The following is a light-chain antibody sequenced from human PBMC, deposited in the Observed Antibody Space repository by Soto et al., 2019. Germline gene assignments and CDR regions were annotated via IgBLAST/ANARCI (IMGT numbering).Light chain of an antibody. CDR2: GAS. CDR1: QSVASH. Sequence: EIVMTQSPATLSVSPGERVTLSCRASQSVASHLAWYQQKRGQAPRLLIYGASIRATGIPATFSGSGSGTEFTLTVSSLQAEDVAVYYCQQYQSLPFTFGPGTTVHIK. CDR3: QQYQSLPFT. V-gene: IGKV3-15*01. J-gene: IGKJ3*01.